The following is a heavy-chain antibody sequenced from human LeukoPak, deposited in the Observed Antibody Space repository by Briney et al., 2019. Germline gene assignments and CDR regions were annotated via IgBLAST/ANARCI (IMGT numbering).Heavy chain of an antibody. Sequence: SETLSLTCTVSGGSISSYYWSWIRQPPGKGLEWIGYIYYSGNTNYNPSLKSRVTISVDTSKNQFSLKLGSVTAADTAVYYCASKGYYGSGRFDYWGQGTLVTVSS. CDR1: GGSISSYY. V-gene: IGHV4-59*01. J-gene: IGHJ4*02. CDR3: ASKGYYGSGRFDY. D-gene: IGHD3-10*01. CDR2: IYYSGNT.